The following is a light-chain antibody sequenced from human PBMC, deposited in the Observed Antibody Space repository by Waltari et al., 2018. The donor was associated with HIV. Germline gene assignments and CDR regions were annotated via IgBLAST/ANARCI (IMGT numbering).Light chain of an antibody. CDR2: GAS. J-gene: IGKJ2*01. CDR3: QQYGSSPLYS. Sequence: EIVLTQSPGTLSLSPGERATLSCRASQSVTSSYLTWYQQKPGQAPRLLIYGASSRATGIPDRFSGSGSGTDFTLTISRLEPEDSAVYFCQQYGSSPLYSFGQGTKL. V-gene: IGKV3-20*01. CDR1: QSVTSSY.